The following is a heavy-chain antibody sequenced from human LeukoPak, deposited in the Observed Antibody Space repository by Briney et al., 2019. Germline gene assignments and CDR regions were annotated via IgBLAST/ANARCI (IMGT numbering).Heavy chain of an antibody. D-gene: IGHD6-19*01. Sequence: GESLRLSCAAAGVAFTNYAMTWVRQAPGKGLEWVSGISISGGSTDYADSVKGRFTISRDNSKNTLYLQMNSLRAEDTAVYYCAKVPAGNKVEYWGQGTLVTVSS. CDR3: AKVPAGNKVEY. V-gene: IGHV3-23*01. CDR2: ISISGGST. J-gene: IGHJ4*02. CDR1: GVAFTNYA.